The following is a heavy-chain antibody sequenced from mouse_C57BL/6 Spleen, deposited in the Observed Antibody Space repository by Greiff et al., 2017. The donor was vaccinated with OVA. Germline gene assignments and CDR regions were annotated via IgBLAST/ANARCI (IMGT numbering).Heavy chain of an antibody. CDR3: AISPFTNSNYWFAY. V-gene: IGHV1-18*01. J-gene: IGHJ3*01. Sequence: EVQLQQSGPELVKPGASVKIPCKASGYTFTDYNMDWVKQSHGKSLEWIGDINPDNGGTIYNQKFKGKATLTVDKSSSPAYMELRSLTSEDTAVYYCAISPFTNSNYWFAYWGQGTLVTVSA. D-gene: IGHD2-5*01. CDR2: INPDNGGT. CDR1: GYTFTDYN.